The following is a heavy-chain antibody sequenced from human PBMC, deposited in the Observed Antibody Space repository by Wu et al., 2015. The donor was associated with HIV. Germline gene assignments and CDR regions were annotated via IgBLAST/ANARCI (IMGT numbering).Heavy chain of an antibody. Sequence: QVQLQQWGAGLLKPSETLSLTCSVNGGPFNNYYWNWIRQPPGKGWNGLGKSIIVEAPTYNPSLKSRVTISVDTSRNRFFLKLTSVTAADTAVYYCARGGEDVVVVAATGWFDPWGQGTPVIVSS. CDR2: SIIVEAP. J-gene: IGHJ5*02. CDR3: ARGGEDVVVVAATGWFDP. V-gene: IGHV4-34*02. D-gene: IGHD2-15*01. CDR1: GGPFNNYY.